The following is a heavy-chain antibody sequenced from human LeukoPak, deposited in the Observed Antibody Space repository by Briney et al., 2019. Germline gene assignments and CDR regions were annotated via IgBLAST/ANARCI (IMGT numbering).Heavy chain of an antibody. CDR2: IKEDGSEK. CDR1: GFMFSSYW. J-gene: IGHJ4*02. D-gene: IGHD2/OR15-2a*01. Sequence: PGGSLRLSCAASGFMFSSYWMSWVRQAPGKGLEWVADIKEDGSEKSYVDSVKGRFTISRDNAKNSLYLQMNRLRADDTAVYSCARGPILGDYWGQGTLVTVSS. V-gene: IGHV3-7*01. CDR3: ARGPILGDY.